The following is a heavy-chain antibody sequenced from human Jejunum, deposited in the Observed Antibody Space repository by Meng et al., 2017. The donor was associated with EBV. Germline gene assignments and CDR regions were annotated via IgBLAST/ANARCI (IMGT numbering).Heavy chain of an antibody. Sequence: QVQLQESGPGLVKPSGTLSLTCAVSGGSVNSGNVYWSWIRQPPGKGLEWIGYIYYSGSTNYIPSLKSRVTISLDTSKNQFSLKLSSVTAADTAVYYCAGLRYSGYDRAFDYWGQGALVTVSS. CDR1: GGSVNSGNVY. V-gene: IGHV4-61*01. CDR3: AGLRYSGYDRAFDY. CDR2: IYYSGST. D-gene: IGHD5-12*01. J-gene: IGHJ4*02.